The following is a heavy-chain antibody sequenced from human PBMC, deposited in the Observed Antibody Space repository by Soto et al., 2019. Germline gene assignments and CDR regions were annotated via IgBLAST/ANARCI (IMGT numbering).Heavy chain of an antibody. V-gene: IGHV4-31*03. J-gene: IGHJ5*02. D-gene: IGHD6-13*01. Sequence: QVQLQESGPGLVKPSQTLSLTCTVSGGSISSGGYYWSWIRQHPGKGLEWIGYIYYSGSTYYNPSLKSRVTISVDTSKYQFSLKLSSVTAADTAVYYCARDGLSNSFLRRWFDPWGQGTLVTVSS. CDR2: IYYSGST. CDR1: GGSISSGGYY. CDR3: ARDGLSNSFLRRWFDP.